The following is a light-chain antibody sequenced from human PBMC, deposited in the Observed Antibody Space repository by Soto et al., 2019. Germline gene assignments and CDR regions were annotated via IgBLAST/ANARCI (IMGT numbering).Light chain of an antibody. V-gene: IGKV3-20*01. CDR2: GTS. Sequence: EIVLTQSPGTLSLSPGERATLSCRASQSVTSTSFSWYQQKPGQAPRLLIYGTSNRATGIPDRFSGSGSGTDFTLTISRLEPEDFAVYYCQQYGSSFTFGPGTIVDLK. J-gene: IGKJ3*01. CDR3: QQYGSSFT. CDR1: QSVTSTS.